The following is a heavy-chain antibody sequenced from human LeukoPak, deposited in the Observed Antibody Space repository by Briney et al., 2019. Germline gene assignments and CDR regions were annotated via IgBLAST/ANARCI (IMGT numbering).Heavy chain of an antibody. CDR3: ATLPYDYVWGSYRYTPHFDY. J-gene: IGHJ4*02. D-gene: IGHD3-16*02. V-gene: IGHV4-39*01. CDR1: GGSISSSSYY. Sequence: SETLSLTCTVSGGSISSSSYYWGWIRQPPGKGLEWIGSIYYSGSTYYNPSLKSRVTISVDTSKNQFSLKLSSVTAADTAVYYCATLPYDYVWGSYRYTPHFDYWGQGTLVTVSS. CDR2: IYYSGST.